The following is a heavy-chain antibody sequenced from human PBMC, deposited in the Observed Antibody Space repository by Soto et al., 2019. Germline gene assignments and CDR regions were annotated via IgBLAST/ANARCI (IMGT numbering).Heavy chain of an antibody. D-gene: IGHD4-4*01. CDR2: ITGSGIYT. J-gene: IGHJ4*02. V-gene: IGHV3-21*02. CDR1: GFIFATHT. Sequence: VQLVESGGGLVKPGGSLRLSCAASGFIFATHTINWVRQAPGKGLEWVSSITGSGIYTRYADSVKGRFTISRDNAKASLYLQMNSLRAEDTAVYYCVKEGISNYNAYFDYWGQGTLVTVSS. CDR3: VKEGISNYNAYFDY.